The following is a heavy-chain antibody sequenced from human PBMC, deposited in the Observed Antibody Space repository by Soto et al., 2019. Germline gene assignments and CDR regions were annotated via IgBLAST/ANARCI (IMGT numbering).Heavy chain of an antibody. J-gene: IGHJ4*02. Sequence: QVQLVQSGAEVKKPGSSVRVSCKASGGTLSSYRISWVRQAPGQGLEWMGGITPMFDTPNYAQKFQGRVTITADESTSTAYMELTSLRSVDTAVYYCARELCRTRADFWGQGTLVTVSS. CDR1: GGTLSSYR. D-gene: IGHD1-7*01. CDR3: ARELCRTRADF. CDR2: ITPMFDTP. V-gene: IGHV1-69*01.